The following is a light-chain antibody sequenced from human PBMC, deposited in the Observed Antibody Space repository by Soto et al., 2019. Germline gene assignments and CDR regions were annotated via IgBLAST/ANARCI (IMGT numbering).Light chain of an antibody. Sequence: EIVLTQSPATLSLSPGERATLSCRASQSVSRYLAWYEQKPGQAPRLLIYDASNRANGIPARFSGSGSGTDFTLTITSVEPEDFAVSYCHQRSNWPSTFGGGNKVEIK. V-gene: IGKV3-11*01. J-gene: IGKJ4*01. CDR1: QSVSRY. CDR3: HQRSNWPST. CDR2: DAS.